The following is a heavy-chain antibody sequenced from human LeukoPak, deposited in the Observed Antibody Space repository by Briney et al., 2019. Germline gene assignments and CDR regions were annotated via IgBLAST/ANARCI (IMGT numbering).Heavy chain of an antibody. CDR1: GYTFTGYY. J-gene: IGHJ5*02. Sequence: ASVNVSCKASGYTFTGYYMHWVRQAPGQGLEWMGRINPNSGGTNYAQKFQGRVTMTRDTSISTAYMELSRLRSDDTAVYYCAAARRYCSGGSCYRGAWFDPWGQGTLVTVSS. D-gene: IGHD2-15*01. CDR3: AAARRYCSGGSCYRGAWFDP. CDR2: INPNSGGT. V-gene: IGHV1-2*06.